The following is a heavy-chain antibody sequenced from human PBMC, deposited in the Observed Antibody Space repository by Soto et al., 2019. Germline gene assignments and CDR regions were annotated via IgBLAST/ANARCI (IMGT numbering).Heavy chain of an antibody. CDR3: AGQNWNDPPLDY. CDR2: TYYGGST. D-gene: IGHD1-1*01. J-gene: IGHJ4*02. V-gene: IGHV4-39*01. Sequence: SETLSLTCTVSGGSISSSSYYWGWIRQPPGKGLEWIGSTYYGGSTYYNQSLKSRVTISVDTSKNQFSLKLSSVTAADTAVYYCAGQNWNDPPLDYWGQGTLVTVSS. CDR1: GGSISSSSYY.